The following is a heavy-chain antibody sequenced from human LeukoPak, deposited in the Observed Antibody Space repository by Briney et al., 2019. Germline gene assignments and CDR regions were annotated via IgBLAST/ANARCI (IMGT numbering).Heavy chain of an antibody. CDR3: ARDNYDSSGQLDY. CDR2: ISGSGGST. D-gene: IGHD3-22*01. CDR1: GFTFSTYG. J-gene: IGHJ4*02. Sequence: GGSLRLSCAASGFTFSTYGMSWVRQAPGKGLEWVSAISGSGGSTNYADSVKGRFTISRDNSKNTLYLQMNSLRAEDTAVYYCARDNYDSSGQLDYWGQGTLVTVSS. V-gene: IGHV3-23*01.